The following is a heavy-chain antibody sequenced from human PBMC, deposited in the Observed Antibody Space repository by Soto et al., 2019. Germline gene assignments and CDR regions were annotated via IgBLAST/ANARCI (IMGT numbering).Heavy chain of an antibody. J-gene: IGHJ4*02. CDR2: IYHSGST. D-gene: IGHD3-3*01. CDR3: ATVHYDFWSGYPIDY. V-gene: IGHV4-4*02. Sequence: QVQLQESGPGLVKPSGTLSLTCAVSGGSISSSNWWSWVRQPPGKGLEWIGEIYHSGSTNYNPSLKSRVTISVDKSKNQSSLKLSSVTAADTAVYYCATVHYDFWSGYPIDYWGQGTLVTVSS. CDR1: GGSISSSNW.